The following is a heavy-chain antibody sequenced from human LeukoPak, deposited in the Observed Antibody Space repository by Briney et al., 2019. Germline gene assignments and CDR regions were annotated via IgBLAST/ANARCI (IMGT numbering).Heavy chain of an antibody. Sequence: PGGSLRLSCAASGFTFSSYWMHWVRQAPGKGLVWVSRINSDGSSTSYADSVKGRFTISRDNAKNTLYLQMNSLRAEDMALYYCAKAPSGWLQLGYFDYWGQGTLVTVSS. CDR1: GFTFSSYW. D-gene: IGHD5-24*01. J-gene: IGHJ4*02. CDR3: AKAPSGWLQLGYFDY. V-gene: IGHV3-74*01. CDR2: INSDGSST.